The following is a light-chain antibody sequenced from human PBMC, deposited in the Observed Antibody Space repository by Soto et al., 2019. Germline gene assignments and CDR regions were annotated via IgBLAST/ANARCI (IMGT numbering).Light chain of an antibody. CDR3: QQYGSSPLT. CDR2: GAS. J-gene: IGKJ4*01. CDR1: QSVRSRY. Sequence: EIVLTQSPGTLSLSPGERATLSCRASQSVRSRYLAWYQQKPGQAPRLLIYGASSRATGIPDRFSGSGSGTDFTLTISRLEPEDFAVYYCQQYGSSPLTFGGGTEVEIK. V-gene: IGKV3-20*01.